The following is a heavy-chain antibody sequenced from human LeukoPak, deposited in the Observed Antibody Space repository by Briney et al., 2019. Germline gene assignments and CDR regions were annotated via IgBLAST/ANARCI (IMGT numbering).Heavy chain of an antibody. Sequence: GGSLRLSCAASGFTFSNYWMHWVRQAPGEGLVWVSRINRDGRSTNYADSVKGRFTISRDNAKNTVFLQMNSLRAEDTAVYYCARDDGAAVAGTGVYWGQGTLVTVSS. CDR1: GFTFSNYW. D-gene: IGHD6-19*01. J-gene: IGHJ4*02. CDR2: INRDGRST. CDR3: ARDDGAAVAGTGVY. V-gene: IGHV3-74*01.